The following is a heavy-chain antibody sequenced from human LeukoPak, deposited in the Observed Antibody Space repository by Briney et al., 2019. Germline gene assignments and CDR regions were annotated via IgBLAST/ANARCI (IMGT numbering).Heavy chain of an antibody. V-gene: IGHV1-18*01. D-gene: IGHD5-18*01. CDR3: ARDSLRSGYSYGLVDYFDY. J-gene: IGHJ4*02. Sequence: GASVKVSCKASGYTFTSYGISWVRQAPGQGLEWMGWISAYNGNTNYAQKFQGRVTMTRDTSISTAYMELSRLRSDDTAVYYCARDSLRSGYSYGLVDYFDYWGQGTLVTVSS. CDR1: GYTFTSYG. CDR2: ISAYNGNT.